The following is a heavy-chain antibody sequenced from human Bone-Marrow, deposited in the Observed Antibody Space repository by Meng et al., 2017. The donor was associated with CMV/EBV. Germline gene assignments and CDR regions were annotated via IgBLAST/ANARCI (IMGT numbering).Heavy chain of an antibody. CDR2: INPSGGST. J-gene: IGHJ4*02. Sequence: ASVKVSCKASGYTFTSYGISWVRQAPGQGLEWMGIINPSGGSTSYAQKFQGRVTMTRDTSTSTVYMELSSLRSEDTAVYYCARHAGDFDYWGQGTLVTVSS. D-gene: IGHD3-10*01. CDR3: ARHAGDFDY. V-gene: IGHV1-46*01. CDR1: GYTFTSYG.